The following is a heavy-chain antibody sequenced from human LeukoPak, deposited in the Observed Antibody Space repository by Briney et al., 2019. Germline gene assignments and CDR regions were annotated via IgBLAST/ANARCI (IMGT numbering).Heavy chain of an antibody. D-gene: IGHD6-13*01. V-gene: IGHV4-59*01. CDR1: GVSIISYY. CDR2: IHSSGST. CDR3: ARSLPGAIGAADV. J-gene: IGHJ4*02. Sequence: SETLSPTCTVSGVSIISYYWSWIRQPPGKGLEWIAFIHSSGSTGYNPSLKSRVTISVDTSKNHFSLKVTSMTAADTGVYYCARSLPGAIGAADVWGQGTLVTVSS.